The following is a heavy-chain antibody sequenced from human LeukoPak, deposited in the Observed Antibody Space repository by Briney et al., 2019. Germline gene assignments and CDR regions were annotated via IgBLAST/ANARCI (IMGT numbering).Heavy chain of an antibody. CDR1: GFTFSSSW. J-gene: IGHJ4*02. CDR3: ARRLAGLGSPFDY. D-gene: IGHD3-16*01. V-gene: IGHV3-7*01. CDR2: IKQGGSEK. Sequence: GGSLRLSCAASGFTFSSSWMSWVRQAPGKGLEWVANIKQGGSEKYYVDSVKGRFTISRDNAKNSLYLQMNSLRAEDTAVYYCARRLAGLGSPFDYWGQGTLVTVSS.